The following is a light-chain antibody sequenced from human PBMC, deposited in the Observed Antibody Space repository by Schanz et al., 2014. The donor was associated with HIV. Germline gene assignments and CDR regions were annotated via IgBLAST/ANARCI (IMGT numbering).Light chain of an antibody. V-gene: IGLV2-11*01. CDR3: CSYAGSNNLV. CDR2: DVS. Sequence: QSALTQPRSVSGSPGQSVTISCTGTSSDVGGYNYVSWYQQHPGKAPKLMIYDVSKRPSGVPDRFSGSKSGNTASLTISGLQGEDEADYYCCSYAGSNNLVFGGGTKLTVL. J-gene: IGLJ2*01. CDR1: SSDVGGYNY.